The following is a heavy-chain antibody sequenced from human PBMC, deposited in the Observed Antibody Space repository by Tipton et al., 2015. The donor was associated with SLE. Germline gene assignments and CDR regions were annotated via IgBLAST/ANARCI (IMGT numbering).Heavy chain of an antibody. CDR2: IYYSGST. CDR3: ATVDYFDSGDAFDF. CDR1: GGSISSYY. V-gene: IGHV4-59*12. J-gene: IGHJ3*01. Sequence: TLSLTCTVSGGSISSYYWSWIRQPPGKGLEWIGYIYYSGSTNYNPSLKSRVTISVDTSKNQFSLKLNSVTAADTAVYYCATVDYFDSGDAFDFWGHGPMVTVSS. D-gene: IGHD3-22*01.